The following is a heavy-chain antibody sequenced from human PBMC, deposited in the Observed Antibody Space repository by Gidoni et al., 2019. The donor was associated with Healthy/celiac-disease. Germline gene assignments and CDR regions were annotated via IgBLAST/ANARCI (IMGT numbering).Heavy chain of an antibody. D-gene: IGHD6-25*01. Sequence: QVQLVQSGAEVKKPGSSVNVSCTASGVTFSSYAISWVRQAPGQGLEWMGRIIPIFGTANYAKKFQGRVTITADESTSTDYMELSSLRSEDTAVYYCASRIAAGYYYGMDVWGQGTTVTVSS. V-gene: IGHV1-69*18. CDR1: GVTFSSYA. CDR2: IIPIFGTA. CDR3: ASRIAAGYYYGMDV. J-gene: IGHJ6*02.